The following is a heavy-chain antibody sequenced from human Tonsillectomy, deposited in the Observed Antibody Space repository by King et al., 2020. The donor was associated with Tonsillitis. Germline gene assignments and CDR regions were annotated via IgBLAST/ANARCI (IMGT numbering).Heavy chain of an antibody. CDR3: ARGGMSSGRD. J-gene: IGHJ4*02. V-gene: IGHV4-34*01. CDR2: INHSGST. D-gene: IGHD3-10*01. CDR1: GGSFSGYY. Sequence: VQLQQWGAGLLKPSETLSLTCAVYGGSFSGYYWSWIRQPPGKGLEWIGEINHSGSTNSNPSLKSRVTISVDTSKNQFSLKLSSVTAADTAVYYCARGGMSSGRDWGQGTLVTVSS.